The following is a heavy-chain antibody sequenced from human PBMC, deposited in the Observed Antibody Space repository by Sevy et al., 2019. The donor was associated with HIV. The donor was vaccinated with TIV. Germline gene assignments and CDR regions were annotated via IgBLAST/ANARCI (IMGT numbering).Heavy chain of an antibody. J-gene: IGHJ6*02. Sequence: GGSLRLSCSASGFSFSIFAMNWVRQTPGKGPEDVSAISSDGGGTYYADSVKGRFTISRDNSKNTLYLQMTSLRPEDTAVYYCVKDPDFYNYGMDVWGQGTTVTVSS. V-gene: IGHV3-64D*06. CDR3: VKDPDFYNYGMDV. CDR1: GFSFSIFA. CDR2: ISSDGGGT. D-gene: IGHD3-3*01.